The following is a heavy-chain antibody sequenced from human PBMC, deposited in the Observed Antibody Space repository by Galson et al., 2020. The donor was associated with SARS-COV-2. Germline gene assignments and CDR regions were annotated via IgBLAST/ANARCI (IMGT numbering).Heavy chain of an antibody. CDR1: GGSISSYY. J-gene: IGHJ4*02. CDR3: ARGAETAAGVFDF. D-gene: IGHD6-13*01. Sequence: SETLSLTCSVSGGSISSYYWSWIRQPPGKGLEWIAYIYYSGSRNYNPSLQSRVTISIDTSKNQFSLNLRSVTAADTAVYYCARGAETAAGVFDFWARERWSPSPQ. CDR2: IYYSGSR. V-gene: IGHV4-59*01.